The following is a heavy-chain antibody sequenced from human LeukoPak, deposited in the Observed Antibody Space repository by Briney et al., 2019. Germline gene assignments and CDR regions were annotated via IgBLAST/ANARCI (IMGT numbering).Heavy chain of an antibody. V-gene: IGHV3-30*02. J-gene: IGHJ6*03. CDR1: GFTFSSYG. D-gene: IGHD4-11*01. CDR3: AIYSIADYYYYYYMDV. CDR2: IRYDGSNK. Sequence: GGSLRLSCAASGFTFSSYGMHWVRQTPGKGLEWVAFIRYDGSNKYYADSVKGRFTISRDNSKNTLYLQMNSLRAEDTAVYYCAIYSIADYYYYYYMDVWGKGTTVTVSS.